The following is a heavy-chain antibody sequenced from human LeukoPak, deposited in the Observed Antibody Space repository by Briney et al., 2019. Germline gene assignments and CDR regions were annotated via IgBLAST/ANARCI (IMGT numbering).Heavy chain of an antibody. J-gene: IGHJ6*04. CDR3: AKDYMLMVHFWSSPPSLGMDV. D-gene: IGHD3-3*02. CDR2: VSGSGGST. Sequence: GGSLRLSCAASGFTFSSYAMSWARQAPGKGLEWVSAVSGSGGSTYYADSVKGRFTISRDNSKNTLYLHMNSLRAEDTAVYYCAKDYMLMVHFWSSPPSLGMDVCGKGTTVTVSS. CDR1: GFTFSSYA. V-gene: IGHV3-23*01.